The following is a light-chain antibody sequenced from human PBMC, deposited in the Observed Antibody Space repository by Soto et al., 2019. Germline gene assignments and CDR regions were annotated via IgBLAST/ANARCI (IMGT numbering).Light chain of an antibody. CDR1: TSNIGAGYD. CDR2: ANT. V-gene: IGLV1-40*01. CDR3: QSYDIKLSSPV. J-gene: IGLJ2*01. Sequence: QPVLTQPPSVSGAPGQRVTISCAGNTSNIGAGYDVHWYQQFPGTAPRLVIHANTNRPSGVPDRFSGYKSGTSASLAITGLQADDEADYHCQSYDIKLSSPVFGGGTKLTVL.